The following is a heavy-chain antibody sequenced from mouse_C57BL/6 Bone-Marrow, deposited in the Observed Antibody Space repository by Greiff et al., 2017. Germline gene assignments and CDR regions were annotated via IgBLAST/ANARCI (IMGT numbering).Heavy chain of an antibody. Sequence: DVQLVESGGGLVQPGGSMKLSCAASGFTFSDAWMDWVRQSPEKGLEWVAEIRNKANNHATYYAESVKGRFTISRDDSKSSVYLQLNSLRAEDTGIYYCTSYYYGRGGYFDVWGTGTTVTVSS. J-gene: IGHJ1*03. V-gene: IGHV6-6*01. CDR1: GFTFSDAW. CDR3: TSYYYGRGGYFDV. D-gene: IGHD1-1*01. CDR2: IRNKANNHAT.